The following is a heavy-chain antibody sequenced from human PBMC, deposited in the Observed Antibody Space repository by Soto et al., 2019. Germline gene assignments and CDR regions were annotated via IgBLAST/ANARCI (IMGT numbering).Heavy chain of an antibody. D-gene: IGHD3-16*01. J-gene: IGHJ6*03. V-gene: IGHV1-8*01. CDR3: ARGFLHLGELGVYYYYYMDV. CDR1: GYTFTSYD. CDR2: MNPNSGNT. Sequence: ASVKVSCKASGYTFTSYDINWVRQATGQGLEWMGWMNPNSGNTGYAQKFQGRVTMTRNTSISTAYMELSSLRSEDTAVYYCARGFLHLGELGVYYYYYMDVWGKGTTVTVSS.